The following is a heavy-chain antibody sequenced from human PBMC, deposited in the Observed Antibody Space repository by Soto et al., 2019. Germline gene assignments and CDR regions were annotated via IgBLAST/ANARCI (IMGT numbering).Heavy chain of an antibody. D-gene: IGHD3-10*01. V-gene: IGHV3-20*04. CDR2: INWNGGST. J-gene: IGHJ4*02. Sequence: EVQLVESGGGVVRPGGSLRLSCAASGFTFDDYGMSWVRQAPGKGLEWVSGINWNGGSTGYADSVKGRFTISRDNXKXCLYLQMNSLRAEDTALYYCARLYGSGSTRRVRIDYWGQGTLVTVSS. CDR3: ARLYGSGSTRRVRIDY. CDR1: GFTFDDYG.